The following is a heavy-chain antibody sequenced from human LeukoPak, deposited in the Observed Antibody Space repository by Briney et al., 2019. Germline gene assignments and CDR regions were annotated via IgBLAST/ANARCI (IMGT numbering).Heavy chain of an antibody. CDR3: ARVAGGTGTTTHPLDY. J-gene: IGHJ4*02. V-gene: IGHV5-51*01. CDR1: GYSLISYW. D-gene: IGHD1-7*01. Sequence: GESLKISCKASGYSLISYWIAWVRQMPGKALEWMGIIYPGDSDTRYSPSFQGQFAISADKSISTAYLQWSRLRASDTATYYCARVAGGTGTTTHPLDYWGQGTLVTVSS. CDR2: IYPGDSDT.